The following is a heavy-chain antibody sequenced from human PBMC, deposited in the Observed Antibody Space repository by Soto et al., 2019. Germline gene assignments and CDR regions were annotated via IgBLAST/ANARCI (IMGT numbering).Heavy chain of an antibody. V-gene: IGHV3-23*01. D-gene: IGHD6-13*01. CDR3: AKSGAQQLLTNFDS. Sequence: EVQLLESGGGLVQPGGSLRLSCEASGFIFSTFAMSWVRQAPGKGLKWVSTITGSGGSTYYADSVKGRFTVSRDNSKNTLYLQMNSLRAEDTAVYYCAKSGAQQLLTNFDSWGQGTLVTVSS. J-gene: IGHJ4*02. CDR2: ITGSGGST. CDR1: GFIFSTFA.